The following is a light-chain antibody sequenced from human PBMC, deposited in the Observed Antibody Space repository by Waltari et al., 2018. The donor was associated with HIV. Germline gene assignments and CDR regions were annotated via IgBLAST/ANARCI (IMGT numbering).Light chain of an antibody. CDR1: RRDVGGYNY. J-gene: IGLJ1*01. V-gene: IGLV2-11*02. CDR3: CSYSGSYSFV. Sequence: QSALTQPHSVSGSPGQSVTISCSCTRRDVGGYNYVYWYQHHPAKAPKLMIYAVTKRPSGVPDRFSASNSGNTASLTISGLQADDQADYYCCSYSGSYSFVFGTGTRVSVL. CDR2: AVT.